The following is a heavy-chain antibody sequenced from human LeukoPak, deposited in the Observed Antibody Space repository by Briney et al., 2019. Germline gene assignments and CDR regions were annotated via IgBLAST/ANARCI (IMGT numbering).Heavy chain of an antibody. J-gene: IGHJ4*02. CDR3: AKVQHPVLWYFDY. D-gene: IGHD2-21*01. V-gene: IGHV3-23*01. Sequence: QAGGSLRLSCAASGFTFSSYAMSWVRQAPGKGLEWVSAISGSGGSTYYADSVKGRFTISTDNSKNTLYLQMNSLRAEDTAVYYCAKVQHPVLWYFDYWGQGTLVTVSS. CDR1: GFTFSSYA. CDR2: ISGSGGST.